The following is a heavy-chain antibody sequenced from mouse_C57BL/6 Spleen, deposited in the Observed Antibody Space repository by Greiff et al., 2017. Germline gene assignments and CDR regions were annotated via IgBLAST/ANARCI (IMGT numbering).Heavy chain of an antibody. D-gene: IGHD2-5*01. Sequence: QVQLKQSGAELARPGASVKLSCKASGYTFTSYGISWVKQRTGQGLEWIGEIYPRSGNTYYNEKFKGKATLTADKSSSTAYMELRSLTSEDSAVYFCARGDYSNYEAMDYWGQGTSVTVSS. CDR1: GYTFTSYG. CDR3: ARGDYSNYEAMDY. V-gene: IGHV1-81*01. J-gene: IGHJ4*01. CDR2: IYPRSGNT.